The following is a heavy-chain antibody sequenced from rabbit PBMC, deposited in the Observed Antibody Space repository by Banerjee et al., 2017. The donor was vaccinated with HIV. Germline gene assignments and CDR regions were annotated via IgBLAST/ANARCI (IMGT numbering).Heavy chain of an antibody. D-gene: IGHD6-1*01. V-gene: IGHV1S40*01. CDR2: IYTGGGNT. J-gene: IGHJ4*01. CDR1: GFSFSSSYY. CDR3: ARDTYGYVGYDL. Sequence: QSLEESGGDLVKPGASLTLTCTTSGFSFSSSYYMCWVRQAPGKGLEWIGCIYTGGGNTYYATWAKGRFTISKTSSTTVTLQMTSLTAADTATYFCARDTYGYVGYDLWGQGTLVTVS.